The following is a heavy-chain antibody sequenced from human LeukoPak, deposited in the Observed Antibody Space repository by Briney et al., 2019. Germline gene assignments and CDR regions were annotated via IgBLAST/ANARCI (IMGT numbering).Heavy chain of an antibody. Sequence: SETLSLTCTVSGGSLSSFYWSWVRQPAGKGPEWIGRVDTSGDTLHNPSLKSRATMSLDTSKNQFSLKLNSVTVADTAVYYCARGLGGASYYMDVWGKGTTVTVSS. CDR1: GGSLSSFY. J-gene: IGHJ6*03. CDR2: VDTSGDT. V-gene: IGHV4-4*07. CDR3: ARGLGGASYYMDV. D-gene: IGHD3-16*01.